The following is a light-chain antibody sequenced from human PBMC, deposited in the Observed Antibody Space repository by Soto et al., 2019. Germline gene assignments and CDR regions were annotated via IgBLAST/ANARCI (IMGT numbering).Light chain of an antibody. V-gene: IGKV3-11*01. CDR2: DPS. CDR1: QTVNNF. CDR3: EHGLIWCLS. J-gene: IGKJ4*01. Sequence: EIVLTQSPATLSLSPGETAALSSSASQTVNNFLAWYQHRPGQAPRLLIHDPSRRATGIPARFSASGSGTNFTLTTIRLEPEVFTVYYCEHGLIWCLSCDGGTEVESK.